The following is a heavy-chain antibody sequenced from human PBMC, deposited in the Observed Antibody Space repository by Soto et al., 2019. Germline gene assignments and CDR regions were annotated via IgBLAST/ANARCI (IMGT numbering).Heavy chain of an antibody. V-gene: IGHV1-69*01. D-gene: IGHD3-22*01. CDR2: IIPVFGLV. CDR1: GGTPSNSA. CDR3: AGGRIVVVGRRAYYGMDV. Sequence: QVHLLLQSGAEVKKPGSSVKVSCKASGGTPSNSAISWVRQAPGQGLEWMGGIIPVFGLVKYAQNFQGRVTITADESTNTAYMELSGLRPEDTAVYSWAGGRIVVVGRRAYYGMDVWGQGSTVTVSS. J-gene: IGHJ6*02.